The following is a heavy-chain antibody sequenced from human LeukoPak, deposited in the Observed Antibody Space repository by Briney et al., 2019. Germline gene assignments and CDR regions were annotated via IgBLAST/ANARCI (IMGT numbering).Heavy chain of an antibody. CDR1: GFTFSNCW. D-gene: IGHD4-23*01. CDR2: IHSDGTRA. J-gene: IGHJ6*02. Sequence: GGSLRLSCAASGFTFSNCWIHWVRQAPGERLVWVSRIHSDGTRASYADPVKGRFTISRDNAKNTVYLQMNSLRAEDTAVYYCTRNSSMDVWGQGTTVTVSS. V-gene: IGHV3-74*01. CDR3: TRNSSMDV.